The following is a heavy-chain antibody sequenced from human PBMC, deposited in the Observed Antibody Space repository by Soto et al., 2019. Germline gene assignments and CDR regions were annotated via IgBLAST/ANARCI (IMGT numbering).Heavy chain of an antibody. D-gene: IGHD3-10*01. J-gene: IGHJ4*02. CDR1: GGSISSSSYY. V-gene: IGHV4-39*07. CDR2: IYYSGTT. Sequence: SETLSLTCTVSGGSISSSSYYWGWIRQPPGKGLEWIGSIYYSGTTSYNPSLNSRVTMSVDTSKNQFSLKVNSVTAADTAVYYCARESYYGSGATVVAYWAQGTLVTVSS. CDR3: ARESYYGSGATVVAY.